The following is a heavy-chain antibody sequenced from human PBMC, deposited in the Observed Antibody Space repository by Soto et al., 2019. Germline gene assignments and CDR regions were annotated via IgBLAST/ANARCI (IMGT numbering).Heavy chain of an antibody. CDR1: GYTFTSYG. Sequence: ASVKVSCKASGYTFTSYGISWVRQAPGQGLEWMGWISAYNGNTNYAQKLQGRVTMTTDTSTSTAYMELRSLRSDDTAVYYCARDHVAEQWLLGAFDIWGQGTMVTVSS. CDR2: ISAYNGNT. V-gene: IGHV1-18*01. J-gene: IGHJ3*02. CDR3: ARDHVAEQWLLGAFDI. D-gene: IGHD6-19*01.